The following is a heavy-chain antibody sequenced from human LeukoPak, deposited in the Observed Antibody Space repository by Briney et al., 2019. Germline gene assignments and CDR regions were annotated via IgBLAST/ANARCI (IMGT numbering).Heavy chain of an antibody. D-gene: IGHD3-3*01. CDR3: ARDPTPRITIFGVVPSLGY. CDR2: IIPIFGAA. Sequence: SVKVSCKASGGTFSSYAISWVRQAPGQGLEWMGGIIPIFGAANYAQKFQGRVTITADESTSTAYMELSSLRSEDTAVYYCARDPTPRITIFGVVPSLGYWGQGTLVTVSS. CDR1: GGTFSSYA. V-gene: IGHV1-69*01. J-gene: IGHJ4*02.